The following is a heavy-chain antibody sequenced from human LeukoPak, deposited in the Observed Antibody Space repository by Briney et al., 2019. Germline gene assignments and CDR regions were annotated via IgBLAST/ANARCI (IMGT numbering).Heavy chain of an antibody. CDR2: IDTEDGET. V-gene: IGHV1-69-2*01. CDR1: GYTFSDYN. CDR3: TTDRVDRSFDV. J-gene: IGHJ6*04. Sequence: ATVKISCKASGYTFSDYNIRWVQYAPGKGLEWMGRIDTEDGETIYAERFQGRVTITADTSTNTAYMELTSLRSDDTAVYYCTTDRVDRSFDVWGKGTAVSVSS. D-gene: IGHD3-10*01.